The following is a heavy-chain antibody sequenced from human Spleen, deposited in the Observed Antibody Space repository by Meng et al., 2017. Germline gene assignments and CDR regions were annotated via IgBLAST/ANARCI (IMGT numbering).Heavy chain of an antibody. J-gene: IGHJ4*02. CDR3: ARDEDISAAGKLFGDY. CDR1: VSHYPAQW. D-gene: IGHD6-13*01. Sequence: QTLGAPGKLSRKPAVSHYPAQWQNGGRRAPGQGLAWMGRFDPNSGATHYAQRFQGRVTMTGDTSISTAYMELSGLRSDDTAMYYCARDEDISAAGKLFGDYWGQGTLVTVSS. V-gene: IGHV1-2*06. CDR2: FDPNSGAT.